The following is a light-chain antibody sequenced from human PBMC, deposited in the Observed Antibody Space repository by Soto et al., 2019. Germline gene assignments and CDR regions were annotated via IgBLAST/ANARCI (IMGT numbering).Light chain of an antibody. CDR2: KAS. J-gene: IGKJ1*01. Sequence: DIQMTQSPSTLSASVGDRVTITCRASQSISYWLAWYQQKPGKAPNLLIYKASSLESGVPSRFSGSGSGTEFTLTISSLQPDDFATYYCQQYNSYRWTFGQGTKVDIK. V-gene: IGKV1-5*03. CDR1: QSISYW. CDR3: QQYNSYRWT.